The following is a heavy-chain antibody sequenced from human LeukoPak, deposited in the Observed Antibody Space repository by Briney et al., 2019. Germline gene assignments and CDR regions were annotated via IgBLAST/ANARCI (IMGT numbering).Heavy chain of an antibody. CDR1: GLAFGKYA. J-gene: IGHJ4*02. Sequence: ETGGSLRLSCAASGLAFGKYAMAWVRQAPGKGLECVSIISDDSSFTYYLDSVKGRSTIFRDNSKNTLYLHMNSLKAEDTAVYYCAKGRCSGPGCDSFDYWGQGTLVTVSS. V-gene: IGHV3-23*01. D-gene: IGHD5-12*01. CDR3: AKGRCSGPGCDSFDY. CDR2: ISDDSSFT.